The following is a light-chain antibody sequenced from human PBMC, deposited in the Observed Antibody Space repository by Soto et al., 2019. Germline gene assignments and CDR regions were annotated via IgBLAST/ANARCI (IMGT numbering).Light chain of an antibody. J-gene: IGLJ2*01. Sequence: QSALTQPRSVSGSPGQSVTISCTGTSSDVGTYNSVSWYQQQPGKAPKLMIYDVSKRPSGVPDRFSGSKSGNTASLTISGLQAEDEADYYCCSYAGSYTVVLFGGGTQLTVL. CDR2: DVS. CDR1: SSDVGTYNS. CDR3: CSYAGSYTVVL. V-gene: IGLV2-11*01.